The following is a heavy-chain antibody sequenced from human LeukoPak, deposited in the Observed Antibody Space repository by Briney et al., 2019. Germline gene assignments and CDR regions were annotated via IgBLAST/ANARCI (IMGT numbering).Heavy chain of an antibody. D-gene: IGHD5-12*01. CDR2: IIPIFGTA. J-gene: IGHJ5*02. V-gene: IGHV1-69*05. CDR1: GGTFSSYA. Sequence: GASVKVSCKASGGTFSSYAISWVRQAPGQGLEWMGGIIPIFGTANYAQKFQGRVTITTDESTSTAYMELSSLRSEDTAVYYCARVVYSGYDFLSYWFDPWGQRTLVTVSS. CDR3: ARVVYSGYDFLSYWFDP.